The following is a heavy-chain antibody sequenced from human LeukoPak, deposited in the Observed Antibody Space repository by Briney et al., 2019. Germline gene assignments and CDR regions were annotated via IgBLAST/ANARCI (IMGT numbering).Heavy chain of an antibody. D-gene: IGHD4-23*01. J-gene: IGHJ4*02. CDR1: GGSISSSSYY. Sequence: SETLSLTCTVSGGSISSSSYYWGWIRQPPGKGLEWIGSIYYSGSTYYNPSLKSRVTISVDTSKNQFSLKLSSVTAADTAVYYSARTPDYGGETFFDYWGQGTLVTVSS. CDR2: IYYSGST. CDR3: ARTPDYGGETFFDY. V-gene: IGHV4-39*01.